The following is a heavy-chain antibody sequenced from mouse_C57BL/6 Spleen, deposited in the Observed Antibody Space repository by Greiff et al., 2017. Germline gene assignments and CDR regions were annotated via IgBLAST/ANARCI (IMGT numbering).Heavy chain of an antibody. V-gene: IGHV1-22*01. D-gene: IGHD2-3*01. CDR1: GYTFTDYN. CDR2: INPNNGGT. J-gene: IGHJ1*03. CDR3: AKDGPWYFDV. Sequence: EVQLVESGPELVKPGASVKLSCKASGYTFTDYNMHWVKQSHGQSLEWIGYINPNNGGTSYNQKFKGKATLTVNKSSSTAYMELRSLTSEAAADYYGAKDGPWYFDVWGTGTTVTVSS.